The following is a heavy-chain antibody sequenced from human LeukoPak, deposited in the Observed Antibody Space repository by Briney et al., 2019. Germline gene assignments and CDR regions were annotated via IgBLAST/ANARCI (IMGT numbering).Heavy chain of an antibody. CDR3: ARDEGASYSGYDFDWFDP. CDR2: IYTSGST. CDR1: GGSISSYY. Sequence: SETLSLTCTASGGSISSYYWSWIRQPPGKGLEWIGRIYTSGSTNYNPSLKSRVTMSVDTSKNQFSLKLSSVTAADTAVYYCARDEGASYSGYDFDWFDPWGQGTLVTVSS. D-gene: IGHD5-12*01. J-gene: IGHJ5*02. V-gene: IGHV4-4*07.